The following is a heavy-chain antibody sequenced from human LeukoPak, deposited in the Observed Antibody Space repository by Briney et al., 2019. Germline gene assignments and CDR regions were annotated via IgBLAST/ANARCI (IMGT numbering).Heavy chain of an antibody. CDR1: GGSISSGDYY. Sequence: PSETLSLTRTVSGGSISSGDYYWSWIRQPPGKGLEWIGYISNSGSTYCNPSLKSRVTISVDTSKNQFSLKLSSVTAADTAVYYCAREPLLAYFDYWGQGTLVTVSS. J-gene: IGHJ4*02. V-gene: IGHV4-30-4*08. D-gene: IGHD3-3*01. CDR3: AREPLLAYFDY. CDR2: ISNSGST.